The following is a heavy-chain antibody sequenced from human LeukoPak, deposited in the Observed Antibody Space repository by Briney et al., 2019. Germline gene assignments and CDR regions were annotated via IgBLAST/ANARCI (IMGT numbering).Heavy chain of an antibody. V-gene: IGHV4-59*11. CDR2: IYYSGST. D-gene: IGHD3-10*01. Sequence: SETLSLTCTVAGGSISSHYWSWIRQPPGKGLEWIGYIYYSGSTNYNPSLKSRVTISVDTSKNQFSLKLSSVNPAGPAVYYRARARSNTLLWFGELFNYYYYYMDVWGKGTTVTVSS. CDR3: ARARSNTLLWFGELFNYYYYYMDV. J-gene: IGHJ6*03. CDR1: GGSISSHY.